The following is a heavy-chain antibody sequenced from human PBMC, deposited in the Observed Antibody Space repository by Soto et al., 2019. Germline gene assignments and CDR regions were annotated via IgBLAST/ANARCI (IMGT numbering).Heavy chain of an antibody. CDR1: GDSISSDY. D-gene: IGHD2-15*01. CDR3: ARHGCSGGSCYLPFDY. Sequence: SETLSLTCTVSGDSISSDYWSWIRQPPGKGLEWIGYIYYTGSTNYNPSLKSRVTISADTSKSQFSLKLSSVTAADTAVYYCARHGCSGGSCYLPFDYWGRGTLVTVSS. V-gene: IGHV4-59*01. CDR2: IYYTGST. J-gene: IGHJ4*02.